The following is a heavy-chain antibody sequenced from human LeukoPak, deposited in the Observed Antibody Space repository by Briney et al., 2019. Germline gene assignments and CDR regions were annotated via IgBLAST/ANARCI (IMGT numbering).Heavy chain of an antibody. CDR2: ISYDGSNK. V-gene: IGHV3-30*04. CDR3: AREGPYGALDY. Sequence: GGSLRLSCAASGFTFSSYAMHWVRQAPGKGLEWVAVISYDGSNKYYADSVKGRFTISRDNSKNTLYLQMNSLRAEDTAVYYCAREGPYGALDYWGQGTLVTVSS. J-gene: IGHJ4*02. D-gene: IGHD3-10*01. CDR1: GFTFSSYA.